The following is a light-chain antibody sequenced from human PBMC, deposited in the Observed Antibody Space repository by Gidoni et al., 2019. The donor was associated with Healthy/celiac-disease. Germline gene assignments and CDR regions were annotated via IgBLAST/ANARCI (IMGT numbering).Light chain of an antibody. J-gene: IGKJ1*01. CDR2: LGS. Sequence: DLVMTQSPLSLPVTPGEPASISCRSSQSLLHSNGYNYLDWYLPKPGQSPQLLIYLGSNRACGVADRFSGRGSGTDFTLKISRVEAEDVGVYYCMQALQTRTFGQGTKVEIK. CDR3: MQALQTRT. CDR1: QSLLHSNGYNY. V-gene: IGKV2-28*01.